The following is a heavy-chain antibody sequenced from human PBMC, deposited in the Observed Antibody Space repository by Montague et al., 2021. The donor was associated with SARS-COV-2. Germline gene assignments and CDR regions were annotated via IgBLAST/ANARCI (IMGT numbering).Heavy chain of an antibody. V-gene: IGHV4-59*02. J-gene: IGHJ5*02. D-gene: IGHD3-3*01. CDR2: IYYSGST. Sequence: SETLSLTCTVSGGSVSSYYWSWIRQSPGKGLQWLGYIYYSGSTDYNPSLKSRATMSVDTSKNQLSLRLNSVTTADTAVYFCASAGGFYDYWSGYSSSAGFFDPWGQGILVTVSS. CDR1: GGSVSSYY. CDR3: ASAGGFYDYWSGYSSSAGFFDP.